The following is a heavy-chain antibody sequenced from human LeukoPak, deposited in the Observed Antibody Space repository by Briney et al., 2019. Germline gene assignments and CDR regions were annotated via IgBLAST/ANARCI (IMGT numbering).Heavy chain of an antibody. Sequence: ASVKVSCKASGGTFSNYAISWVRQAPGQGLEWMGWISAYNGNTNYAQKLQGRVTMTTDTSTSTAYMELRSLRSDDTAVYYCARDRARVRGYWFDPWGQGTLVTVSS. CDR3: ARDRARVRGYWFDP. D-gene: IGHD3-10*01. J-gene: IGHJ5*02. V-gene: IGHV1-18*01. CDR1: GGTFSNYA. CDR2: ISAYNGNT.